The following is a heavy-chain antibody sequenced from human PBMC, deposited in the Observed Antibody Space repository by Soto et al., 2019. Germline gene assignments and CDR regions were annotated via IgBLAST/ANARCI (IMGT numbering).Heavy chain of an antibody. CDR2: INESGST. Sequence: QVQLQQWGAGLVKPSETLSLSCAVYGQSFSGHSWAWIRQPPGKGLEWIGEINESGSTYYNPSLKSRVTSSTDTPKNQFSLKLSSVGAADTAAYFCARGSGIVALPGELEDVNYDYWGQGTLVNVSS. D-gene: IGHD1-1*01. J-gene: IGHJ4*02. V-gene: IGHV4-34*01. CDR1: GQSFSGHS. CDR3: ARGSGIVALPGELEDVNYDY.